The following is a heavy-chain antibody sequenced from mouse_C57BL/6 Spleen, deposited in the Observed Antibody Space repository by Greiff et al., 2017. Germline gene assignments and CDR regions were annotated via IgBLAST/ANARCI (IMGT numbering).Heavy chain of an antibody. Sequence: QVQLQQPGAELVRPGSSVKLSCKASGYTFTSSWMHWVKQRPIQGLEWIGNIDPSDSETHYNQKFKDKATLTVDKSSSTAYMQLSSLTSEDSAVYYCARSYYGSSLGTSWFAYWGQGTLVTVSA. J-gene: IGHJ3*01. CDR2: IDPSDSET. CDR1: GYTFTSSW. CDR3: ARSYYGSSLGTSWFAY. V-gene: IGHV1-52*01. D-gene: IGHD1-1*01.